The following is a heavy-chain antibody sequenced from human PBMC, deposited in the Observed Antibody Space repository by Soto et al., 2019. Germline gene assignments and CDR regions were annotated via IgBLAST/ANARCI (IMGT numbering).Heavy chain of an antibody. CDR3: AIGVYPDPFDY. J-gene: IGHJ4*02. Sequence: QLQLQESGSGLVKPSQTLSLTCAVSGGSISSGGYSWSWIRQPPGKGLEWIGYIYHSGSTYYNPSLKRRVNISVDRSKTQFSLKLSSVTAADTAVYDCAIGVYPDPFDYWGQGTLVTVSS. D-gene: IGHD2-2*01. CDR2: IYHSGST. CDR1: GGSISSGGYS. V-gene: IGHV4-30-2*01.